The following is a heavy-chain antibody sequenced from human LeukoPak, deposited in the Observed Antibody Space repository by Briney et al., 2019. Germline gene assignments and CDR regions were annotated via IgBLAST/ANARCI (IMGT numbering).Heavy chain of an antibody. Sequence: SETLSLTCSVSGGSIRSSSYYWGWIRQPPGKGLEWIGSVYFNGNIYYNPSLKSRVTISGDTSKNQFSLKLSSVTAADTAVYYCTRAYQLQEFDYWGQGTLVTVSS. D-gene: IGHD2-2*01. V-gene: IGHV4-39*07. CDR3: TRAYQLQEFDY. CDR2: VYFNGNI. CDR1: GGSIRSSSYY. J-gene: IGHJ4*02.